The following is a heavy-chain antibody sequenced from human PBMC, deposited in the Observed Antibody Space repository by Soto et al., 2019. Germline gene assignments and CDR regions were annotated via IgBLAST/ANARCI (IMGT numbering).Heavy chain of an antibody. J-gene: IGHJ3*01. Sequence: QVHLVQSGADVKKPVSSVKVSCKNSGGSFGSSAISWVRQAPAQGLEWMGEIIPVFDKANYAQNFQDRLTITADESTGTVFMQLSSLRSDVTAVYFCARLRRDWGDAFDLWGQGTFVTVSS. D-gene: IGHD3-16*01. CDR2: IIPVFDKA. V-gene: IGHV1-69*01. CDR1: GGSFGSSA. CDR3: ARLRRDWGDAFDL.